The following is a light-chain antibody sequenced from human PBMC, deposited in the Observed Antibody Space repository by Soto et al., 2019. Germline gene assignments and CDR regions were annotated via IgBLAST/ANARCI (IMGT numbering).Light chain of an antibody. CDR3: QQYYSYPT. CDR2: AAS. CDR1: QGISSY. V-gene: IGKV1-8*01. Sequence: IQMTQSPSSLSASVGDRVTITCRASQGISSYLAWYQQKPGKAPKLLIYAASTLQSGVPSRFSGSGSGTDFTLTISCLQSEDFATYYCQQYYSYPTFGPGTKVDIK. J-gene: IGKJ3*01.